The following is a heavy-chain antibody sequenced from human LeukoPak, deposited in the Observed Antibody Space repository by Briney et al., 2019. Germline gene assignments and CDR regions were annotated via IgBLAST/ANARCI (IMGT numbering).Heavy chain of an antibody. Sequence: SETLSLTCTVSGDSISSHYWSWIRQPPGKALEGRGFFFEVGSPNYKSSLESRVTMSVDTSKNQFSLKLRSVTAADTAVYYCARVLQNYYHWDVWGTGTPVTVSS. CDR3: ARVLQNYYHWDV. J-gene: IGHJ6*04. CDR1: GDSISSHY. CDR2: FFEVGSP. V-gene: IGHV4-59*11. D-gene: IGHD3-22*01.